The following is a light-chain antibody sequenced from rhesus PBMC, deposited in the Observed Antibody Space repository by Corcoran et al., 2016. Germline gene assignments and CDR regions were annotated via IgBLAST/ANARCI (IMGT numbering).Light chain of an antibody. Sequence: DIQMTQSPSSLSASVGDTVIIACRASLSISDWLAWFQQTPGKVPNLLVYKASTLQSGVPSRFSGRGSGTHFTLTISGLQSEDFATYYCQQYHSGPFTFGPGTKVDIK. CDR2: KAS. CDR1: LSISDW. CDR3: QQYHSGPFT. V-gene: IGKV1-22*01. J-gene: IGKJ3*01.